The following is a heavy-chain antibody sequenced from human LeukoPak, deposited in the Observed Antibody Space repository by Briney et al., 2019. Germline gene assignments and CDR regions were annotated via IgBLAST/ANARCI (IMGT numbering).Heavy chain of an antibody. CDR1: GFTVSSNY. CDR3: AGGVQWLVFAN. J-gene: IGHJ4*02. V-gene: IGHV4-59*02. D-gene: IGHD6-19*01. CDR2: IYYSGST. Sequence: GSLRLSCAASGFTVSSNYMSWVRQAPGKGLEWIGYIYYSGSTNYNPSLKSRVTISVDTSKNQFSLKLSSVTAADTAFYYCAGGVQWLVFANWGQGNLVTVSS.